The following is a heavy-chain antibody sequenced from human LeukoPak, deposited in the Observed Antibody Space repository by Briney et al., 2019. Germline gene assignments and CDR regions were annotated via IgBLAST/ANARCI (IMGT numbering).Heavy chain of an antibody. V-gene: IGHV1-2*02. CDR1: GYTFTGYY. J-gene: IGHJ6*04. CDR2: INPNSGGT. D-gene: IGHD7-27*01. CDR3: ASSGQLGMPGYYYYGRDV. Sequence: ASVKVSCKASGYTFTGYYMHWVRQAPGQGLEWMGWINPNSGGTNYAQKFQGRVTMTRDTSISTAYMELSRLRSDDTAVYYCASSGQLGMPGYYYYGRDVWAKGTTVPVSS.